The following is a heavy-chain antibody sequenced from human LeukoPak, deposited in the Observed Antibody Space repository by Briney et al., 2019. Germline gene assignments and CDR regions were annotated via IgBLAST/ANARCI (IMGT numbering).Heavy chain of an antibody. J-gene: IGHJ3*02. Sequence: TGGSLRLSCAASELNVSNNYMNWVRQAPGKGLEWVSVIYSGGTTSYADSVQGRFTISRDSSKNTVYLQMNRLRADDTAVYYCAREHYDYFWGTYRSYALDIWGQGTMVTVSS. CDR1: ELNVSNNY. D-gene: IGHD3-16*02. V-gene: IGHV3-53*01. CDR3: AREHYDYFWGTYRSYALDI. CDR2: IYSGGTT.